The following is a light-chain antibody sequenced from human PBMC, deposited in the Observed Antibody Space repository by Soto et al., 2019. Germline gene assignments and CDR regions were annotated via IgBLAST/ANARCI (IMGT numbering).Light chain of an antibody. CDR2: AAP. V-gene: IGKV1-39*01. Sequence: DIQMTQCPSSLSASVGDRVTITCRASQSISSYLNLYQQKLGKAPKLLIYAAPSLQSGVPSRFSGSGSGTEFTLTITSLQSEDFVVYYCQQYNDWPITLGQGTRLEIK. J-gene: IGKJ5*01. CDR1: QSISSY. CDR3: QQYNDWPIT.